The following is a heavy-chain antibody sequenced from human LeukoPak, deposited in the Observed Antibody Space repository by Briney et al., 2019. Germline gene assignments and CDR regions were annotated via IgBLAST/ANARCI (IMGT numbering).Heavy chain of an antibody. D-gene: IGHD2-2*02. CDR2: IYYSGST. Sequence: SETLSLTCTVSGGSISSYYWSWIRQPPGKGLEWIGSIYYSGSTYYSPSLKSRVTISVDTSRNQFSLKLSSVTAADTAVYYCARRYYTGAFDIWGQGTMVTVSS. CDR1: GGSISSYY. CDR3: ARRYYTGAFDI. V-gene: IGHV4-39*07. J-gene: IGHJ3*02.